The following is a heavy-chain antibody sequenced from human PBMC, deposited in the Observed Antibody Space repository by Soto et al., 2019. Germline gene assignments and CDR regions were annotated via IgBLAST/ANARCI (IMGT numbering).Heavy chain of an antibody. J-gene: IGHJ5*02. CDR3: ARHSLALRKNNWFDP. CDR1: GDSIISSDFY. V-gene: IGHV4-39*01. Sequence: SETLSLTCTVSGDSIISSDFYWGWVRQPPGKGLEWIGSIFYLGSSYYNPFLKSRVTMSVDTSKNQFSLRLRSVTAADTALYFCARHSLALRKNNWFDPWGQGIMVTVSS. D-gene: IGHD3-3*02. CDR2: IFYLGSS.